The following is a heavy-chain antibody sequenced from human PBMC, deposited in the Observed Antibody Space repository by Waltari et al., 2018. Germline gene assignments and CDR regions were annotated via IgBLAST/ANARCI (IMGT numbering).Heavy chain of an antibody. J-gene: IGHJ4*02. CDR3: ARGPGGYCTNGVCYTSFDY. D-gene: IGHD2-8*01. V-gene: IGHV1-69*12. Sequence: QVQLVQSGAEVKKPGSSVKVSCKASVGTFSSYAISWVRQAPGQGLEWMGGIIPIFGTENYAQKFQGRVTITADDSTSTAYMELSSLRSEDTAVYYCARGPGGYCTNGVCYTSFDYWGQGTLVTVSS. CDR1: VGTFSSYA. CDR2: IIPIFGTE.